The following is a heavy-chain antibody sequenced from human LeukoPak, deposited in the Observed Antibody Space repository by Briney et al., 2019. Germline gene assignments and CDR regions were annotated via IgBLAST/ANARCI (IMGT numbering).Heavy chain of an antibody. CDR3: ARDKEDYSGSGSYYSLS. Sequence: SETLSLTCTVSGGSISSHYWSWIRQPAGKGLEWIGRIYTSGNTNYNPSLKSRVTMSVDASKNQFSLKLTSVTAADTAVYYCARDKEDYSGSGSYYSLSWGQGTLVTVSS. J-gene: IGHJ5*02. D-gene: IGHD3-10*01. CDR2: IYTSGNT. CDR1: GGSISSHY. V-gene: IGHV4-4*07.